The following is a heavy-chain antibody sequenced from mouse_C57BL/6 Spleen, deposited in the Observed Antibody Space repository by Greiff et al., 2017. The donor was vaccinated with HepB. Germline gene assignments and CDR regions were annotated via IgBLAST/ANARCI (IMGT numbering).Heavy chain of an antibody. Sequence: QVQLKESGAELVKPGASVKISCKASGYAFSSYWMNWVKQRPGKGLEWIGQIYPGDGDTNYNGKFKGKATLTADKSSSTAYMQLSSLTSEDSAVYFCARYLNWDDAMDYWGQGTSVTVSS. V-gene: IGHV1-80*01. CDR1: GYAFSSYW. J-gene: IGHJ4*01. CDR2: IYPGDGDT. D-gene: IGHD4-1*02. CDR3: ARYLNWDDAMDY.